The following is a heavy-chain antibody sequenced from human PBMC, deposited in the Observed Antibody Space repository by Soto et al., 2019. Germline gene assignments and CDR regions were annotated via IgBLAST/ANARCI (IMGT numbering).Heavy chain of an antibody. J-gene: IGHJ6*02. CDR3: ARGYCSSTGCYAPYYYGMDV. CDR2: IYPGDSDT. V-gene: IGHV5-51*01. D-gene: IGHD2-2*01. Sequence: PGESLKISCKGSGYSFTSYWIGWVRQMPGKGLEWMGIIYPGDSDTRYSPSFQGQVTISADKSISTAYLQWSSLKASDTAMYYCARGYCSSTGCYAPYYYGMDVWGQGTTVTVSS. CDR1: GYSFTSYW.